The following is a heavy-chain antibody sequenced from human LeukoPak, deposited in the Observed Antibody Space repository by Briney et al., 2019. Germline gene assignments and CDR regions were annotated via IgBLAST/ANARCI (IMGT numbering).Heavy chain of an antibody. J-gene: IGHJ3*01. CDR2: IRHDGHT. V-gene: IGHV4-38-2*02. CDR3: ARQVATKGEWAFDV. D-gene: IGHD5-12*01. CDR1: GGSISTSYY. Sequence: SETLSLTCTVSGGSISTSYYRGWIRQPPGKGLEWIASIRHDGHTYYNASLKSQVTISIDMSRNQFSLKLNSLTAADTAVYYCARQVATKGEWAFDVWGQGTMVTVSS.